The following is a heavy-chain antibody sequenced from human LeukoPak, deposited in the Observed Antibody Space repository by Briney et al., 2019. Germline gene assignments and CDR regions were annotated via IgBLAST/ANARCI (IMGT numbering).Heavy chain of an antibody. Sequence: ASVKVSCKASGYTFTSYDINWVRQAPGQGLEWMGWISAYNGNTNYAQKLQGRVTMTTDTSTSTAYMELRSLRSDDTAVYYCARDLHFYYYGMDVWGQGTTVTVSS. CDR1: GYTFTSYD. V-gene: IGHV1-18*01. D-gene: IGHD3-3*02. CDR2: ISAYNGNT. CDR3: ARDLHFYYYGMDV. J-gene: IGHJ6*02.